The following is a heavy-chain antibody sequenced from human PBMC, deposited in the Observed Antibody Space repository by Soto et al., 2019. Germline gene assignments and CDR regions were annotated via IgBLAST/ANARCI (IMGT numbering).Heavy chain of an antibody. V-gene: IGHV4-61*01. CDR1: GGSVSSTSYY. CDR2: IHYSGST. J-gene: IGHJ4*02. D-gene: IGHD1-26*01. Sequence: KASETLSLTCTVSGGSVSSTSYYWTWIRQPPGKGLEWIGYIHYSGSTNYNPSLQSRVTLSVDTSKNHFSLELTSVTAADTAVYYCERASEHLYFDYWGQGALVTVSS. CDR3: ERASEHLYFDY.